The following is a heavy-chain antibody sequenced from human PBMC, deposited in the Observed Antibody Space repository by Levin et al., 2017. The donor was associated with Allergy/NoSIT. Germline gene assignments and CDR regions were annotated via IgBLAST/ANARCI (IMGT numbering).Heavy chain of an antibody. D-gene: IGHD5-18*01. V-gene: IGHV3-48*02. CDR3: ARRVDPAIID. CDR1: GFTFSAYT. CDR2: ISGSSNTI. J-gene: IGHJ4*02. Sequence: PSASVKVSCAASGFTFSAYTMNWVRQAPGKGLEWVSFISGSSNTIYYADSVKGRFTISRDNAKNSLYLQMNSLRDEDTSLSSCARRVDPAIIDWGQGTLVTFSS.